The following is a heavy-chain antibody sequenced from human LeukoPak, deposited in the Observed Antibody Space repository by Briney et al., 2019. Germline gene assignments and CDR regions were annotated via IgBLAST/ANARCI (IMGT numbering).Heavy chain of an antibody. J-gene: IGHJ4*02. CDR1: GFTFSSYA. D-gene: IGHD2-15*01. CDR3: AREDCSGGSCYSGYFDY. Sequence: GGSLRLSCAASGFTFSSYAMHWVRQAPGKGLEWVAVISYDGSNKYYADSVKGRFTISRDNSKNTLYLQMNSLRAGDTAVYYCAREDCSGGSCYSGYFDYWGQGTLVTVSS. V-gene: IGHV3-30-3*01. CDR2: ISYDGSNK.